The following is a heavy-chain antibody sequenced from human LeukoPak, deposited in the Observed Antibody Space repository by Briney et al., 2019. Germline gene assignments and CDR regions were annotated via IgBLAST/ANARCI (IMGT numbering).Heavy chain of an antibody. CDR3: ARLTRRDFTVTPEDY. J-gene: IGHJ4*02. Sequence: SVKVSCKASGGTFSGYAISWVRQAPGQRLEWMGGIIPVSGTANYAQNFQGRVTITADESTSTAYMELSSLRSEDTAVYYCARLTRRDFTVTPEDYWGQGTPLTVSS. V-gene: IGHV1-69*13. D-gene: IGHD4-17*01. CDR1: GGTFSGYA. CDR2: IIPVSGTA.